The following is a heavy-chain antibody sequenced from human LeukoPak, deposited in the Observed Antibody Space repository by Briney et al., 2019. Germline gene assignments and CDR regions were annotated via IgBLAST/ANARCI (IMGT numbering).Heavy chain of an antibody. J-gene: IGHJ3*01. CDR3: ARASYYYDTSGLGAFDV. CDR1: GFIFGDYG. V-gene: IGHV3-9*01. CDR2: VNWNSDRI. D-gene: IGHD3-22*01. Sequence: GGSLRLSCAASGFIFGDYGMYWVRQAPGKGLEWVSGVNWNSDRIGYADSVKGRFTISRDNAKNSLYMQMNSVRAEDTALYYCARASYYYDTSGLGAFDVWGQGTTVIVSS.